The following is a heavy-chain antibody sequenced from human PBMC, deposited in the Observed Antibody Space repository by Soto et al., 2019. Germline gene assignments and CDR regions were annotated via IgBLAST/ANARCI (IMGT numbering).Heavy chain of an antibody. CDR2: ISASGDST. V-gene: IGHV3-23*01. Sequence: GGSLRLSCATSGVSFSNYGMSWVRQAPGKGLEWVSGISASGDSTYYADPVKGRFTISGDNSKRTLYLQMNSLRAEDTAIYYCATDPRGPDYWGQGTQVTVSS. J-gene: IGHJ4*02. CDR3: ATDPRGPDY. CDR1: GVSFSNYG.